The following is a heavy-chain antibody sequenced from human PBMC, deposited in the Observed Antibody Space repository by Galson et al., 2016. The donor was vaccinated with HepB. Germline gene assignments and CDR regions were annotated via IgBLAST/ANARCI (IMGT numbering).Heavy chain of an antibody. CDR1: GYTFISYG. D-gene: IGHD3-10*01. CDR3: AADNGDYYYYGMDV. Sequence: SVKVSCKASGYTFISYGITWVRQAPGQGLEWMGWISAYNGNTNYAQNLQGRVTMTTDTSTSTAYMDLRSLRSDDTAVYYCAADNGDYYYYGMDVWGQGTTVTVSS. CDR2: ISAYNGNT. V-gene: IGHV1-18*04. J-gene: IGHJ6*02.